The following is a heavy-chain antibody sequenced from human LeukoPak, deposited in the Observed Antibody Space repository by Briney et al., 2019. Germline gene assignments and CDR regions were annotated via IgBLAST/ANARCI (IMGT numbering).Heavy chain of an antibody. Sequence: PGGSLRLSCAASGFTVSNNYLSWVRQAPGKGLEWVSLIYSGGTTFYADSVTGRFTISRDNAKNTLYLQMNSLRVEDTAVYYCARDGGDGYNWFDPWGQGTLVTVSS. D-gene: IGHD5-24*01. CDR1: GFTVSNNY. CDR3: ARDGGDGYNWFDP. J-gene: IGHJ5*02. V-gene: IGHV3-53*01. CDR2: IYSGGTT.